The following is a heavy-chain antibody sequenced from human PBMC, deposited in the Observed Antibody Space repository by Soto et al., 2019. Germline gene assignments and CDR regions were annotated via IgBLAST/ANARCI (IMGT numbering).Heavy chain of an antibody. J-gene: IGHJ4*02. CDR2: INHSGVT. V-gene: IGHV4-34*01. CDR3: ARGRPRYIAAAGTFDY. CDR1: GGSFSGYY. D-gene: IGHD6-13*01. Sequence: PSETLSLTCAVYGGSFSGYYWSWIRQPPGKGLEWIGEINHSGVTNYNPSLKSRVTISVDTSKNQFSLKLSSVTAADTAVYYCARGRPRYIAAAGTFDYWGQGTLVTV.